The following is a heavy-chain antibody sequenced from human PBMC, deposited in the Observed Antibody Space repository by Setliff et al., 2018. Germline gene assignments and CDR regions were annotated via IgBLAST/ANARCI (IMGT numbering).Heavy chain of an antibody. Sequence: GASVKVSCKASGYTFTNYAMHWVRQAPGQRLEWMGWINAGNGHTKYSQEFQGRVTITGDTSASTAYMELSSLRSEDMAVYYCARGRRFGEYWFDPWGQGTPVTVS. CDR2: INAGNGHT. CDR3: ARGRRFGEYWFDP. D-gene: IGHD3-10*01. V-gene: IGHV1-3*03. CDR1: GYTFTNYA. J-gene: IGHJ5*02.